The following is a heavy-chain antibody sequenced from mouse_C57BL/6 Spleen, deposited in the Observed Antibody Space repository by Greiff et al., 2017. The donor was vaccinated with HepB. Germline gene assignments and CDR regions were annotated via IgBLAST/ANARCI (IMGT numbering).Heavy chain of an antibody. V-gene: IGHV1-64*01. CDR2: IHPNSGST. Sequence: VQLQQPGAELVKPGASVKLSCKASGYTFTSYWMHWVKQRPGQGLEWIGMIHPNSGSTNYNEKFKSKATLTVDKSSSTAYMQLSSLTSEDSAVYYCARALSRGAMDYWGQGTSVTVSS. J-gene: IGHJ4*01. D-gene: IGHD3-3*01. CDR1: GYTFTSYW. CDR3: ARALSRGAMDY.